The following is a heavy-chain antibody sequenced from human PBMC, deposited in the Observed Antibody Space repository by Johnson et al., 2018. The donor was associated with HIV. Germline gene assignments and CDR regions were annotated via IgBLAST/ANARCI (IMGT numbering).Heavy chain of an antibody. J-gene: IGHJ3*02. CDR1: GFTFSDYY. V-gene: IGHV3-11*01. CDR2: ISSSGNIK. Sequence: QVQLVESGGGVVQPGRSLRLSCAASGFTFSDYYVSWIRQAPGQGLEWISYISSSGNIKYYTDSVKGRFTISRDNTKNTLFLQMNSLRAEDTAVYYCARDWGYDMSGDYYGAFDIWGQGTRVTGSS. CDR3: ARDWGYDMSGDYYGAFDI. D-gene: IGHD3-22*01.